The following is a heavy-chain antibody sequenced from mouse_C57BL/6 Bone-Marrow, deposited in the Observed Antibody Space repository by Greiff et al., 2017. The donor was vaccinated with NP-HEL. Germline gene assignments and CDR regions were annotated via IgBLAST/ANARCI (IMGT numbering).Heavy chain of an antibody. Sequence: VQLKESGPVLVKPGASVKMSCKASGYTFTDYYMNWVKQSHGKSLEWIGVINPYNGGTSYNQKFKGKATLTVDKSSSTAYMELNSLTSEDSAVYYCAPKLAYAMDYWGQGTSVTVSS. J-gene: IGHJ4*01. D-gene: IGHD4-1*01. V-gene: IGHV1-19*01. CDR1: GYTFTDYY. CDR2: INPYNGGT. CDR3: APKLAYAMDY.